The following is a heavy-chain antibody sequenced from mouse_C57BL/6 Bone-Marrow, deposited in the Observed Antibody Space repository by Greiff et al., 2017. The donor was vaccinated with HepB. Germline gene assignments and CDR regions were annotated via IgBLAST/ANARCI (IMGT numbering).Heavy chain of an antibody. J-gene: IGHJ2*01. CDR1: GFNIKDDY. Sequence: EVQLQQSGAELVRPGASVKLSCTASGFNIKDDYMHWVKQRPEQGLEWIGWIDPENGDTEYASKFQGKATITADTSSNTAYLQLSSLTSEDTAVYYCTTITTVVATVGYWGQGTTLTVSS. D-gene: IGHD1-1*01. V-gene: IGHV14-4*01. CDR2: IDPENGDT. CDR3: TTITTVVATVGY.